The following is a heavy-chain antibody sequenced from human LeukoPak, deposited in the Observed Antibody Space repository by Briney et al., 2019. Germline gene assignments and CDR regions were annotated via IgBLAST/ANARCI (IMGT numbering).Heavy chain of an antibody. CDR1: GFTFSSYT. CDR2: ISSSSYYI. Sequence: GGSLRLSCAASGFTFSSYTMNWVRQAPGKGLEWVSSISSSSYYIYYADSVKGRFTISRDNAKNSLYLQMNSLRAEGTAVYYCARGSTLVRGLNFWSPDYWGQGTLVTVSS. CDR3: ARGSTLVRGLNFWSPDY. V-gene: IGHV3-21*01. J-gene: IGHJ4*02. D-gene: IGHD3-10*01.